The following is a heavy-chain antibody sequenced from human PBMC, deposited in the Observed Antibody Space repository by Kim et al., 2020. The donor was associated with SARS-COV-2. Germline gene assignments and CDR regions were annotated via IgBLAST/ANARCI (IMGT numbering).Heavy chain of an antibody. D-gene: IGHD3-3*01. CDR1: GFTFSSYG. J-gene: IGHJ6*02. CDR3: AKDLRGYDLDGMDV. V-gene: IGHV3-33*06. CDR2: IWYDGRKK. Sequence: GGSLRLSCAASGFTFSSYGMHWVRQAPGKGLEWVAGIWYDGRKKYYADSVKGRFTISRDNSKNTLYLQMNRLRAEDTAVYYCAKDLRGYDLDGMDVWGQGTTVTVSS.